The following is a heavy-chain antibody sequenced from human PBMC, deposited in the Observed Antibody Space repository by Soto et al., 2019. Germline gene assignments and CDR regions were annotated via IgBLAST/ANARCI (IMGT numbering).Heavy chain of an antibody. CDR2: IKPRGSI. CDR1: GGSFSGYH. D-gene: IGHD4-4*01. V-gene: IGHV4-34*01. CDR3: ATFVGATTVTRGSPRDD. J-gene: IGHJ4*02. Sequence: VQLQHWGSGLLKPSETLSLTCAVYGGSFSGYHWGWFRQPPGKGLEWIGEIKPRGSINYNPSLKSRVPKPVDTSKNQFSLNLSSVTAADTAVYYCATFVGATTVTRGSPRDDWGQGTLVTVSS.